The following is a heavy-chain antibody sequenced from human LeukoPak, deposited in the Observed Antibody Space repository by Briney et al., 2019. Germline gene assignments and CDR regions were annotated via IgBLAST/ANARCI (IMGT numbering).Heavy chain of an antibody. CDR3: ARMLNGAYDV. V-gene: IGHV1-2*02. J-gene: IGHJ4*02. Sequence: EASVKVSCKASGYTFTGPYMHWVRQAPGQGLEWMGWINPSSGGTNYAQNFQGRVTMTRDTSFSTAYMEVSRLRSDDTAVYYCARMLNGAYDVWGQGTLVTVSS. CDR2: INPSSGGT. CDR1: GYTFTGPY. D-gene: IGHD5-12*01.